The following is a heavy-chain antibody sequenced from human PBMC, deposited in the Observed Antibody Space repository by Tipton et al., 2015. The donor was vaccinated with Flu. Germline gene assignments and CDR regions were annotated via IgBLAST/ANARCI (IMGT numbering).Heavy chain of an antibody. V-gene: IGHV4-34*01. J-gene: IGHJ4*02. CDR3: ARGDVSANAYLDS. CDR2: INHTGNT. Sequence: TLSLTCAVYGGSFNGYYWTWNRQPPGKGLEWIGEINHTGNTNYNPSLKSRVTMSVDTSKNQFSLKVTSLTAADTAVYYCARGDVSANAYLDSWGRGTLVTVSS. D-gene: IGHD5/OR15-5a*01. CDR1: GGSFNGYY.